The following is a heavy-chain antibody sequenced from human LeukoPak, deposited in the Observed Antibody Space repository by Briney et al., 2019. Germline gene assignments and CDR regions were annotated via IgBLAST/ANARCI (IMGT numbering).Heavy chain of an antibody. V-gene: IGHV3-33*01. D-gene: IGHD2-21*02. CDR3: ARASLAYCGGDCYSPNWFDP. CDR2: IWYDGTNK. CDR1: GFTFSSYG. J-gene: IGHJ5*02. Sequence: SCAASGFTFSSYGMHWVRQAPGNGLQWVTVIWYDGTNKYYKDSVKGRFTISTDNSKNTLYLQMNSLRAEDAAVYYCARASLAYCGGDCYSPNWFDPWGQGTLVTVSS.